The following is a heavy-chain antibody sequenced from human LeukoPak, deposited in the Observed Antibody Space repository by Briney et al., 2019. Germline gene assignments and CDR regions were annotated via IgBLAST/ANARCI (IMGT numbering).Heavy chain of an antibody. CDR1: GESFDSFY. CDR3: AVRLTTGRLGTATTWFDP. D-gene: IGHD1-1*01. V-gene: IGHV4-34*01. CDR2: VNQSGGS. J-gene: IGHJ5*02. Sequence: SETLSLTCAVYGESFDSFYWNWVRQAPGKGLEWLGEVNQSGGSDYNPALGSRVAISADASKRQFSLKLISVTAADTAVYYCAVRLTTGRLGTATTWFDPWGQGTLVSVSS.